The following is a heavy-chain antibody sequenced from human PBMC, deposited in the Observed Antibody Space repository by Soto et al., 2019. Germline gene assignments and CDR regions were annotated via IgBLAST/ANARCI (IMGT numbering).Heavy chain of an antibody. CDR2: ISYDGSNK. D-gene: IGHD5-18*01. CDR1: GFTFSSYG. CDR3: AKMDVDTDDY. V-gene: IGHV3-30*18. J-gene: IGHJ4*02. Sequence: QVQLVESGGGVVQPGRSLRLSCAASGFTFSSYGMHWVRQAPGKGLEWVAVISYDGSNKYYADSVKGRFTISRDNSKNTLYLQMNSLRAEDTAVYYCAKMDVDTDDYWGQGTLVTVSS.